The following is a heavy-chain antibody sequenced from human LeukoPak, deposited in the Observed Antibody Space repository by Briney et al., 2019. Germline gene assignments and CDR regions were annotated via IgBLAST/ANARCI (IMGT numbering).Heavy chain of an antibody. V-gene: IGHV4-59*08. J-gene: IGHJ4*02. CDR3: ARHHWGPLDY. D-gene: IGHD3-16*01. CDR2: IYYSGST. CDR1: GGSISSYY. Sequence: PSETLSLTCTGSGGSISSYYWSWIRQPPGKGLEWIGYIYYSGSTNYNPSLKSRVTISVDTSKNQFSLKLSSATAADTAVYYCARHHWGPLDYWGQGTLVTVSS.